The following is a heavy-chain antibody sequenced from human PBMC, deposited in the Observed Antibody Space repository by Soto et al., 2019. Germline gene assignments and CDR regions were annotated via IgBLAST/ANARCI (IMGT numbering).Heavy chain of an antibody. CDR3: ARDPEGRDGYDDY. CDR1: GFTFSSYS. Sequence: KPGGSLRLSCAASGFTFSSYSMNWVRQAPGKGLEWVSSISSSSSYIYYADSVKGRFTISRDNAKNSLYLQMNSLRAEDTAVYYCARDPEGRDGYDDYWGQGTLVTVSS. D-gene: IGHD5-12*01. J-gene: IGHJ4*02. CDR2: ISSSSSYI. V-gene: IGHV3-21*01.